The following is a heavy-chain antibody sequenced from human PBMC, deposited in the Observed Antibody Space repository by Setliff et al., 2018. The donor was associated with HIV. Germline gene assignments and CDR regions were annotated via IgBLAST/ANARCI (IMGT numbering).Heavy chain of an antibody. CDR2: VSNKGDT. Sequence: KVSCKTSGYMFSSYGISWVRQAPGQGLEWMGWVSNKGDTNYVQKLQDRLTITTDTSTSTAYLELRDLRSEDTAVYYCARDPRYSSVWFRNGGVDYWGQGTLVTVSS. CDR3: ARDPRYSSVWFRNGGVDY. D-gene: IGHD6-19*01. J-gene: IGHJ4*02. CDR1: GYMFSSYG. V-gene: IGHV1-18*01.